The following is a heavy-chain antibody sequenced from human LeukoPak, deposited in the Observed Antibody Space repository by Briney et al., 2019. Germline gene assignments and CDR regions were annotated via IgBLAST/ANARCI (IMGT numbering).Heavy chain of an antibody. J-gene: IGHJ4*02. Sequence: GGSLRLSCAASGFTFSSYGMHWVRQAPGKGLEWVAFIRYDGSNKYYADSVKGRFTISRDNSKNTLYLQMNSLRAGDTGVYYCAKDAHEWELLAYFDYWGQGTLVTVSS. CDR3: AKDAHEWELLAYFDY. CDR1: GFTFSSYG. V-gene: IGHV3-30*02. D-gene: IGHD1-26*01. CDR2: IRYDGSNK.